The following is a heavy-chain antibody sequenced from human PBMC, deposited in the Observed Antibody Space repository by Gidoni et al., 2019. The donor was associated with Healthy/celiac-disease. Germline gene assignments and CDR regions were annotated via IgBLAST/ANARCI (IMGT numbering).Heavy chain of an antibody. CDR2: IKHSGST. CDR3: ASTKGMVRGVIRN. V-gene: IGHV4-34*01. D-gene: IGHD3-10*01. CDR1: GWSFSGYY. Sequence: QAQLQQWGAGLLKPSETLSLTCAVYGWSFSGYYWSWIRQPPGKGLEWIGEIKHSGSTNYNPSLKSRVTISVDTSKNQFSLKLSSVTAADTAVYYCASTKGMVRGVIRNWGQGTMVTVSS. J-gene: IGHJ3*01.